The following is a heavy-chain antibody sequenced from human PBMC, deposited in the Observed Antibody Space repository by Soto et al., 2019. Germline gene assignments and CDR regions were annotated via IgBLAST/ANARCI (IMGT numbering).Heavy chain of an antibody. V-gene: IGHV3-23*01. CDR3: AKSPIIVVIGTSVLNWFDP. CDR1: GFTFSSYA. CDR2: ISGNDDST. J-gene: IGHJ5*02. D-gene: IGHD2-2*01. Sequence: GGSLRLSCAASGFTFSSYAMSWFRQAPGKGLEWVSAISGNDDSTYYADSVKGRFTISGDNSKNTLYLQMNSLRAEDTAVYYCAKSPIIVVIGTSVLNWFDPWGQGTLVTVSS.